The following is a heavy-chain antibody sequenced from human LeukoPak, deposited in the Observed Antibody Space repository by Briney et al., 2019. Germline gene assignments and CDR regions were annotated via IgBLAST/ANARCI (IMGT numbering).Heavy chain of an antibody. D-gene: IGHD1-26*01. Sequence: SETLALTCAVYGGSFSGYYWSWIRQPPGKGLEWIGEINHSGSTNYNPSLKSRVTISVDTSKNQFSLKLSSVTAADTAVYYCARGRGIVGATTSPPFDYWGQGTLVTVSS. CDR3: ARGRGIVGATTSPPFDY. CDR2: INHSGST. J-gene: IGHJ4*02. CDR1: GGSFSGYY. V-gene: IGHV4-34*01.